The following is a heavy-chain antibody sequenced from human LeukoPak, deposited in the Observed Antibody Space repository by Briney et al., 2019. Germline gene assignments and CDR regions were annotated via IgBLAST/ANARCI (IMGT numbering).Heavy chain of an antibody. V-gene: IGHV3-23*01. Sequence: WGSLRLSCAASGFTFSSYAMRWVRQAPGKGLEWVSAISGSGGSTYYADSVKGRFTISRDNSKNTLYLQMNSLRAEDTAVYYCAKDLDQVFPCDILTGQFDYWGQGTLVTVSS. J-gene: IGHJ4*02. CDR1: GFTFSSYA. CDR3: AKDLDQVFPCDILTGQFDY. D-gene: IGHD3-9*01. CDR2: ISGSGGST.